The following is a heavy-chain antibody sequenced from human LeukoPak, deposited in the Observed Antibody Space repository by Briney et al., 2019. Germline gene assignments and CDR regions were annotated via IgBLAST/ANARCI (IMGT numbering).Heavy chain of an antibody. D-gene: IGHD4-23*01. V-gene: IGHV3-21*01. Sequence: GGSLRLSCAASGFTFSSYSMNWVRQAPGKGLEWVSSISSSSSYIYYADSVKGRFTISRDNAKNSLYLQMNSLRAEDTAVYYCASFDYGGSYYFDYWGQGTLVTVSS. J-gene: IGHJ4*02. CDR1: GFTFSSYS. CDR3: ASFDYGGSYYFDY. CDR2: ISSSSSYI.